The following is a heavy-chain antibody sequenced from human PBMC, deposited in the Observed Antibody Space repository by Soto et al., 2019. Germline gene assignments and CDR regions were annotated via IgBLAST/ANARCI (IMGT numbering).Heavy chain of an antibody. CDR1: GFTFSSYA. Sequence: GGSLRLSCAASGFTFSSYAMSWVRQAPGKGLEWVSAISGSGGSTYYADSVKGRFTISRDNSKNTLYLQMNSLRAEDTAVYYCAKCSDYGDYGGADYYYYYMDVWGKGTTVTVSS. J-gene: IGHJ6*03. D-gene: IGHD4-17*01. CDR3: AKCSDYGDYGGADYYYYYMDV. V-gene: IGHV3-23*01. CDR2: ISGSGGST.